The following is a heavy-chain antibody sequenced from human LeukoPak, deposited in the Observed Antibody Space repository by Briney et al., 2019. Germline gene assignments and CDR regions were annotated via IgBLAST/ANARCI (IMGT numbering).Heavy chain of an antibody. Sequence: ASVKVSCKASGGTFSSYAISWVRQAPGQGLEWMGGIIPIFSTANYAQKFQGRVTITTDESTSTAYMELSSLRSEDTAVYYCARSKGNWNSWDYHFDYWGQGTLVTVSS. V-gene: IGHV1-69*05. CDR3: ARSKGNWNSWDYHFDY. D-gene: IGHD1-7*01. CDR2: IIPIFSTA. CDR1: GGTFSSYA. J-gene: IGHJ4*02.